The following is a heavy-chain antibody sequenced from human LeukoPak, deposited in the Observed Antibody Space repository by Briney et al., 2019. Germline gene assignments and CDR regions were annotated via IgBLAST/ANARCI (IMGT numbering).Heavy chain of an antibody. CDR3: ARGNYYDFWSGYRY. D-gene: IGHD3-3*01. J-gene: IGHJ4*02. Sequence: GGSLRLSCAASGFTFSSYAMSWVRQAPGKGLEWVSAISGSGGSTYYADSVKGRFTISRDNSKNTLYLQMNSLRAEDTAVYYCARGNYYDFWSGYRYWGQGTLVTVSS. CDR2: ISGSGGST. CDR1: GFTFSSYA. V-gene: IGHV3-23*01.